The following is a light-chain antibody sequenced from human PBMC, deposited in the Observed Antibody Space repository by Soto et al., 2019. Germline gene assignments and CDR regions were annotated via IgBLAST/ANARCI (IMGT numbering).Light chain of an antibody. Sequence: DIQLTQSPSTLSAYVGDRVTITCRARQSISRWLAWYQQKPGKAPKLLIYDASILESGVPSRFSCSGSGTEFTLTSSSLQPDDFAPYYCQQYNSYRTFGQGTKVEIK. CDR3: QQYNSYRT. J-gene: IGKJ1*01. CDR2: DAS. V-gene: IGKV1-5*01. CDR1: QSISRW.